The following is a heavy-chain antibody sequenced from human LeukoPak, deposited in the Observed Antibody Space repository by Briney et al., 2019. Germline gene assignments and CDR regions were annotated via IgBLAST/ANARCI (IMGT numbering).Heavy chain of an antibody. V-gene: IGHV4-38-2*02. CDR3: ARRAYDSSGYYWDY. CDR2: IYHSGST. CDR1: GYSISSGYY. D-gene: IGHD3-22*01. J-gene: IGHJ4*02. Sequence: SETLSLTCTVSGYSISSGYYWGWIRQPPGKGLEWIGSIYHSGSTYYNPSLKSRVTISVDTSKNQFSLKLSSVTAADMAVYYCARRAYDSSGYYWDYWGQGTLVTVSS.